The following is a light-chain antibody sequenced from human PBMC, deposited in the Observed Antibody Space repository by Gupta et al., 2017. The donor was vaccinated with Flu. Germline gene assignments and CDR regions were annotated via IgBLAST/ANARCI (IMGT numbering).Light chain of an antibody. V-gene: IGLV6-57*03. Sequence: NFMLTQPHSVSESPGKTVTISCTRSSGSIDTTYVQWYQQRPGSAPITVIYEDNVRPSGVPDRFSGSIDTSSNSASLXIXGLKTDXEAEYYCQSYDSNHVVFCGGTRLTVL. J-gene: IGLJ2*01. CDR1: SGSIDTTY. CDR3: QSYDSNHVV. CDR2: EDN.